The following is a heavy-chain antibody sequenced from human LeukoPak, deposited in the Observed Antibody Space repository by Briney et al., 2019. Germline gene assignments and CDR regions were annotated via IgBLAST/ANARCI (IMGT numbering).Heavy chain of an antibody. J-gene: IGHJ3*02. CDR2: ISSSSSYI. CDR3: AREGDHDAFDI. D-gene: IGHD2-21*02. V-gene: IGHV3-21*01. Sequence: GGSLRLSCAASGYTFSSYSMNWVRQAPGKGLEWVSSISSSSSYIYYADSVKGRFTISRDNAKNSLYLQMNSLRAEDTAVYYCAREGDHDAFDIWGQGTMVTVSS. CDR1: GYTFSSYS.